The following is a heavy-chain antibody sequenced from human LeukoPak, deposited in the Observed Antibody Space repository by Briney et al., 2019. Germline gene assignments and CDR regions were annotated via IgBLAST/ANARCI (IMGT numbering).Heavy chain of an antibody. D-gene: IGHD3-10*01. J-gene: IGHJ6*03. CDR1: GYTFTDYY. V-gene: IGHV1-2*02. CDR3: ARESYYGSGWTDYNYMDV. Sequence: ASVKVSCKASGYTFTDYYIHWVRQAPGQGLEWMGWINPNTGGTNYAQKFQGRVTMTRDTSISRAYMELSRLRSDDTAVYYCARESYYGSGWTDYNYMDVWGKGTTVTISS. CDR2: INPNTGGT.